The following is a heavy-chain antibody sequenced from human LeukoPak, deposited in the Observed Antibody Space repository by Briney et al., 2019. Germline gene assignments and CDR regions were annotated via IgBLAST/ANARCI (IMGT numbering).Heavy chain of an antibody. CDR1: GGSISGYH. CDR3: ARQRLYCSGGSCYQEFDY. Sequence: SETLSLTCVVPGGSISGYHWSWIRQPPGKGLEWIGYIYYKGITNYNPSLKSRVTISVDTSKNQFSLKLSSVTAADTAVYYCARQRLYCSGGSCYQEFDYWGQGTLVTVSS. V-gene: IGHV4-59*08. J-gene: IGHJ4*02. CDR2: IYYKGIT. D-gene: IGHD2-15*01.